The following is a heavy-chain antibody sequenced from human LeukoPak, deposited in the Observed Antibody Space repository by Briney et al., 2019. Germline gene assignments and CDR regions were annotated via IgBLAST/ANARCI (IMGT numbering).Heavy chain of an antibody. J-gene: IGHJ5*02. CDR2: IIPIFGTA. CDR1: GGTFSSYA. V-gene: IGHV1-69*06. D-gene: IGHD6-19*01. CDR3: ARGDSSGFRRWFDP. Sequence: SVKVSCRASGGTFSSYAISWVRQAPGQGLEWMGGIIPIFGTANYAQKFQGRVTITADKSTSTAYMELSSLRSEDTAVYYCARGDSSGFRRWFDPWGQGTLVTVSS.